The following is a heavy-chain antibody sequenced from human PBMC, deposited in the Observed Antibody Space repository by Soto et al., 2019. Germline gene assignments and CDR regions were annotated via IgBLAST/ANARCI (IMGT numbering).Heavy chain of an antibody. V-gene: IGHV4-34*01. D-gene: IGHD3-3*01. CDR2: INHSGST. J-gene: IGHJ4*02. CDR3: ARGQDFWSGYPFDY. Sequence: PSETLSLTCAVYVGSFSGYYWTWIRQPPGKGLEWIGEINHSGSTKYNPSLKSRVTISVDTSKNQFSLNLSSVTAADTAVYYCARGQDFWSGYPFDYWGQGTPVTVXS. CDR1: VGSFSGYY.